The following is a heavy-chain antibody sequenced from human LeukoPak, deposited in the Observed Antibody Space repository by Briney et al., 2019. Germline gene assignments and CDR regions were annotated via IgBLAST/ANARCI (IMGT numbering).Heavy chain of an antibody. J-gene: IGHJ4*02. CDR1: GGTFSSYA. CDR2: IIPIFGTA. D-gene: IGHD3-16*02. Sequence: SVKVSCKASGGTFSSYAISWVRQAPGQGLEWMGGIIPIFGTANYAQKFQGRVMITADKSTSTAYMELSSLRTEDTAVYYCAFDVWGSYRYARLGYWGQGTLVTVSS. V-gene: IGHV1-69*06. CDR3: AFDVWGSYRYARLGY.